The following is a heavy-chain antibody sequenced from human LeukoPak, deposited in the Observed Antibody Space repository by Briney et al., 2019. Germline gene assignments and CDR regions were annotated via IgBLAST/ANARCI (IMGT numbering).Heavy chain of an antibody. CDR1: GYTFNSYG. Sequence: ASVKVSCKASGYTFNSYGISWVRQAPGQGLGWMGWISAYNGNTNYAQKLQGRVTMTTDTSTSTAYMELRSLRSDDTAVYYCAGRCSGGSCYYFAFDIWGQGTMVTVSS. J-gene: IGHJ3*02. D-gene: IGHD2-15*01. CDR3: AGRCSGGSCYYFAFDI. V-gene: IGHV1-18*01. CDR2: ISAYNGNT.